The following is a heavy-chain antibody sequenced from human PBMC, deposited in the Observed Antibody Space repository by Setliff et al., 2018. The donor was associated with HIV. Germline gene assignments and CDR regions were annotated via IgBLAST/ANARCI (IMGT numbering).Heavy chain of an antibody. CDR2: IKSKANSYAT. D-gene: IGHD1-26*01. J-gene: IGHJ6*03. Sequence: HPGGSLRLSCAASGFTFSNAGMSWVRQAPGKGLEWVGRIKSKANSYATAYAASVKGRFTISRDDSKNTAYLQMNSLKTEDTAVYYCTTMVGATTVGIAYYYYMDVWGKGTTVTVSS. CDR1: GFTFSNAG. V-gene: IGHV3-73*01. CDR3: TTMVGATTVGIAYYYYMDV.